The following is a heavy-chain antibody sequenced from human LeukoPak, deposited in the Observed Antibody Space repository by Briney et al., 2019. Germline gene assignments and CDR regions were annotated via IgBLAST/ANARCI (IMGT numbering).Heavy chain of an antibody. J-gene: IGHJ6*02. CDR3: ARDRSIAAEDYYYYGMDV. CDR1: GFTFSSYG. CDR2: MWYDGSNK. D-gene: IGHD6-6*01. V-gene: IGHV3-33*01. Sequence: GGSLRLSCAASGFTFSSYGMHWVRPAPRKGLEWVADMWYDGSNKYYADSVKGRFTISRDNSKNTLYLQMNSLRAEDTAVYYCARDRSIAAEDYYYYGMDVWGQGTTVTVSS.